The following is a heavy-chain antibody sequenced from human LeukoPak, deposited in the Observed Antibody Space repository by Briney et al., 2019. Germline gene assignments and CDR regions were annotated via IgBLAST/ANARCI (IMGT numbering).Heavy chain of an antibody. D-gene: IGHD7-27*01. CDR3: ASTWGSGHVFDY. CDR1: GGTSSSYA. Sequence: GSSVKVSCKASGGTSSSYAISWVRQAPGQGLEWMGGIIPIFGTANYAQKFQGRVTITTDESTSTAYMELSSLRSEDTAVYYCASTWGSGHVFDYWGQGTLVTVSS. V-gene: IGHV1-69*05. CDR2: IIPIFGTA. J-gene: IGHJ4*02.